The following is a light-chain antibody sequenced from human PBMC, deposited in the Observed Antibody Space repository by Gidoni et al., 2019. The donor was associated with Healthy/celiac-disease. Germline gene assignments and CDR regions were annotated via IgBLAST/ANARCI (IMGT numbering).Light chain of an antibody. Sequence: DIQMTQSPSSLSASVGDRVTITCRAIQSISSYLNWYQQNPGNAPKLLIYAASSLQSGVPSRFSVSGSWTDFTLTISSLPPEDFATYYCQQSYSTPLTFGPGTKVDIK. CDR1: QSISSY. V-gene: IGKV1-39*01. CDR3: QQSYSTPLT. CDR2: AAS. J-gene: IGKJ3*01.